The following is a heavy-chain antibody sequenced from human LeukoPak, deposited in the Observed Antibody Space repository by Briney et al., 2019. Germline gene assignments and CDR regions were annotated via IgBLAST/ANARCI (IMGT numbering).Heavy chain of an antibody. CDR3: AREHYGGNLVDWFDP. V-gene: IGHV4-30-4*01. D-gene: IGHD4-23*01. CDR1: GGSIISGDYY. J-gene: IGHJ5*02. CDR2: IYYSGST. Sequence: SETLSLTCTVSGGSIISGDYYWSWIRQPPGKGLEWIGYIYYSGSTYYNPSLKSRVTISVDTSKNQFSLKLSSVTAADTAVYYCAREHYGGNLVDWFDPWGQGTLVTVSS.